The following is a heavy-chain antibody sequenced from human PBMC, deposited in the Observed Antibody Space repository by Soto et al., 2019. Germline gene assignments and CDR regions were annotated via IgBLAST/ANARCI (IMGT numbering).Heavy chain of an antibody. J-gene: IGHJ4*02. CDR3: ASKGDSSGYIFDY. V-gene: IGHV1-69*13. Sequence: SVKVSCKASGGTFSSYAISWVRQAPGQGLEWMGGIIPIFGTANYAQKFQGRVTITADESMSTAYMELSSLRSEDTAVYYCASKGDSSGYIFDYWGQGTLVTVSS. CDR1: GGTFSSYA. D-gene: IGHD3-22*01. CDR2: IIPIFGTA.